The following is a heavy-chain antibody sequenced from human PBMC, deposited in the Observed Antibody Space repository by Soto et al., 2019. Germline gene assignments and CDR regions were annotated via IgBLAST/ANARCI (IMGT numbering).Heavy chain of an antibody. V-gene: IGHV6-1*01. Sequence: SQTLSLTCAISGDSVSSNSAAWNWIRQSPSRGLDWLGRTYYRSKWYNDYAVSVKSRITINTDTSKNQFSLQLNSVTPEDTAVYYCARDRPDYGDYLYYYYGMDVWGQGTTVTVSS. D-gene: IGHD4-17*01. CDR2: TYYRSKWYN. CDR3: ARDRPDYGDYLYYYYGMDV. J-gene: IGHJ6*02. CDR1: GDSVSSNSAA.